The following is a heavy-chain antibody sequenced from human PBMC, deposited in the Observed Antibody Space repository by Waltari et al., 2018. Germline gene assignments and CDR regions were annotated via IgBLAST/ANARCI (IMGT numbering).Heavy chain of an antibody. Sequence: QVNLVQSGADVRKPGASVTVSCKASGYIFVNYFIHWVRQAPGKGLEWIGRINCRNGGTDYAQKFQGRVTLTRDTSISTAYMELSGLTLDDTAIYYCTVIAGDFDIWGPGTMVTASS. J-gene: IGHJ3*02. D-gene: IGHD2-21*01. CDR3: TVIAGDFDI. CDR2: INCRNGGT. CDR1: GYIFVNYF. V-gene: IGHV1-2*06.